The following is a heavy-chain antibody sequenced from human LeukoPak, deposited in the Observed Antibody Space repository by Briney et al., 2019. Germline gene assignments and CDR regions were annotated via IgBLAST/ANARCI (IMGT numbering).Heavy chain of an antibody. CDR1: GYTFTSHG. V-gene: IGHV1-18*01. CDR2: ISGYNGQT. CDR3: ARDIAVSQFDY. J-gene: IGHJ4*02. D-gene: IGHD1-14*01. Sequence: ASVKVSCKASGYTFTSHGISWVRQAPGQGLEWMGWISGYNGQTEYSEKLQGRVTMTTDTSTSTAYTELRSLTFDDTAVYYCARDIAVSQFDYWGQGTLVTVSS.